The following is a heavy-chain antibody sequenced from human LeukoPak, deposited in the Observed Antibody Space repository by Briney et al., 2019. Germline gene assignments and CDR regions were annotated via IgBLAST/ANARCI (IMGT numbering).Heavy chain of an antibody. CDR3: AKGNTYYDFWSGHRIDY. V-gene: IGHV3-30*02. Sequence: PGGSLRLSCAASGFTFSSYGMHWVRQAPGKGLEWVAFIRYVGNNKYYADSVKGRFTISRDNSKNTLYLQMNSLRPEDTAVYYCAKGNTYYDFWSGHRIDYWGQGTLVTVST. CDR1: GFTFSSYG. CDR2: IRYVGNNK. J-gene: IGHJ4*02. D-gene: IGHD3-3*01.